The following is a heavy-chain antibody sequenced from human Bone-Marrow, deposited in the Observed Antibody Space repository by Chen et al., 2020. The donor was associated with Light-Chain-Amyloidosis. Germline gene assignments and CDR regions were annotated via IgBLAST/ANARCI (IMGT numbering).Heavy chain of an antibody. Sequence: EVQLVESGGGLVQPGGSLRLSCAASGFTFSAYWMTWVRQAPGKGLERVATINQGGSERYYVDSVKGRFTISRDNGKNSLYLQMNSLRAEDTALYYCTRGGSDSSWYWWAWGQGTLVTVSS. V-gene: IGHV3-7*01. CDR1: GFTFSAYW. CDR3: TRGGSDSSWYWWA. D-gene: IGHD2-8*02. J-gene: IGHJ5*02. CDR2: INQGGSER.